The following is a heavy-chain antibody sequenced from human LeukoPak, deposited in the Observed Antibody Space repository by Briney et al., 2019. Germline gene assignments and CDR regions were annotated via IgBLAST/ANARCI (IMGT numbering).Heavy chain of an antibody. V-gene: IGHV3-53*01. J-gene: IGHJ4*02. CDR2: IYSRGGT. CDR3: VRKSDSSGSGDY. CDR1: GFTVSSNY. D-gene: IGHD3-22*01. Sequence: GGSLRLSCATSGFTVSSNYMSWVRQAPGKGLEWVSVIYSRGGTYYADSVQGRFTISSDASKNTLFLQLNSLRADDTAVYYGVRKSDSSGSGDYWGQGTLVTVSS.